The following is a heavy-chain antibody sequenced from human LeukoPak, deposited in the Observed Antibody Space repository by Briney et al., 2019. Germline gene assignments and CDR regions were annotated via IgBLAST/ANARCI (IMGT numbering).Heavy chain of an antibody. CDR1: GFTFSRYS. D-gene: IGHD3-10*01. J-gene: IGHJ4*02. CDR2: VNSDGSGT. Sequence: PGGSLRLSCAASGFTFSRYSMHWVRQAPGKGLVWVSHVNSDGSGTDYADSVKGRFTISRDNAKNTLYLQMNSLRAEDTAVYYCARGEYGSGSYHIDYWGQGTLVTVSS. CDR3: ARGEYGSGSYHIDY. V-gene: IGHV3-74*01.